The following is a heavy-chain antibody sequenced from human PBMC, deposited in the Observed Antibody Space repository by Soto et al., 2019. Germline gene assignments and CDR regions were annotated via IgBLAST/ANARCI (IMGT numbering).Heavy chain of an antibody. Sequence: GGSLRLSCAASGFTFSNAWMNWVRQAPGKGLEWVGRIKSKTDGGTTDYAAPVKGRFTISRDDSKNTLSLQMNSLKTEDTAVYYCTTDIIDWLLPTLQRPWYYSWGQGTLVTVSS. V-gene: IGHV3-15*07. CDR1: GFTFSNAW. D-gene: IGHD3-9*01. CDR3: TTDIIDWLLPTLQRPWYYS. J-gene: IGHJ4*02. CDR2: IKSKTDGGTT.